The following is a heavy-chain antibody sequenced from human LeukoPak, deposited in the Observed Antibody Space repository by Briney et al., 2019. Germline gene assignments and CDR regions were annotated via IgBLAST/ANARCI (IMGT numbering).Heavy chain of an antibody. D-gene: IGHD5-24*01. CDR2: ISGSGAYT. CDR1: EFTFSSYA. CDR3: AKGRYRDGYKYYFAY. Sequence: QPGGSLRLSCAASEFTFSSYAMSWVRQAPGKGLEWVSSISGSGAYTYDADSVKGRFTISRDNSKNTLYLQMNSLRAEDTAIYYCAKGRYRDGYKYYFAYWGQGTLVTVSS. J-gene: IGHJ4*02. V-gene: IGHV3-23*01.